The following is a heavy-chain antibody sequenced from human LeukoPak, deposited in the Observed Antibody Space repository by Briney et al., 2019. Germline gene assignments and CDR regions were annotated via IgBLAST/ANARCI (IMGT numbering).Heavy chain of an antibody. CDR1: GASISRSY. V-gene: IGHV4-59*01. Sequence: SETLSLTCTVSGASISRSYWSWFRQPPGKGLEWIGYMFYSGSTNYNPSLKSRVTISIDTSKNQFSLNLSSVTAADTAVYYCARDIRRGPDPPWFDPWGQGTLVTVSS. CDR2: MFYSGST. CDR3: ARDIRRGPDPPWFDP. J-gene: IGHJ5*02. D-gene: IGHD3-10*01.